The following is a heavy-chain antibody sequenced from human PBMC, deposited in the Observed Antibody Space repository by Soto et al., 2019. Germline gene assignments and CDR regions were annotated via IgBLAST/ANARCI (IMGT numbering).Heavy chain of an antibody. V-gene: IGHV1-18*01. CDR1: GYTFTSYG. CDR2: INANNGNT. CDR3: AREVAAAGITRPYSYGMDV. D-gene: IGHD6-13*01. Sequence: GASVKVSCKASGYTFTSYGISWVRQAPGQGLEWMGWINANNGNTNYAQKLQGWVTMTRDTSTSTAYMELSRLRSDDTAVYYCAREVAAAGITRPYSYGMDVWGQGTTVT. J-gene: IGHJ6*02.